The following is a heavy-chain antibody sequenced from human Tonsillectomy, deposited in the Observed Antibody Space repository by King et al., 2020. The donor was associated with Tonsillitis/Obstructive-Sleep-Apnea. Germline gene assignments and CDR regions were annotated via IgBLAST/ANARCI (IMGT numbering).Heavy chain of an antibody. D-gene: IGHD1-14*01. CDR3: VKDWRHKPEYYFDY. J-gene: IGHJ4*02. CDR2: ISSNGGST. Sequence: QLVQSGGGLVQPGGSLRLSCSASGVTFSSYAMHWVRQAPGKGLEYVSAISSNGGSTYYADSVKGRFTISRDNSKNTLYLQMSSLRAEDTAVYYCVKDWRHKPEYYFDYWGQGTLVTVSS. CDR1: GVTFSSYA. V-gene: IGHV3-64D*06.